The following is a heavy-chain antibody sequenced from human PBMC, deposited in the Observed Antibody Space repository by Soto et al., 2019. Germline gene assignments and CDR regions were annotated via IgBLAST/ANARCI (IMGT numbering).Heavy chain of an antibody. CDR2: IIPIFGTA. J-gene: IGHJ6*02. CDR3: ARSANSGSYYSRYYGMDV. D-gene: IGHD1-26*01. CDR1: GGTFSSYA. Sequence: QVQLVQSGAEVKKPGSSVKVSCKASGGTFSSYAISWVRQAPGQGLEWMGGIIPIFGTANYAQKFQGRVTITADESTSTAYMELSSLRPEDTAVYYCARSANSGSYYSRYYGMDVWGQGTTVTVSS. V-gene: IGHV1-69*01.